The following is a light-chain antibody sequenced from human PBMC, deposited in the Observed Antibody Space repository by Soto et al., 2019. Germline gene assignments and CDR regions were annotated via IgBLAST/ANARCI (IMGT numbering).Light chain of an antibody. CDR3: QQYNSYWT. CDR1: QSISSW. CDR2: DAS. V-gene: IGKV1-5*01. J-gene: IGKJ1*01. Sequence: DIQMTQSPSTLSASVGDRVTITCRASQSISSWLAWYQQKPGKAPKLLIYDASSWESGVPSRFGGSGSGTEFTLTISSLQHDDFATYYCQQYNSYWTFGQGTKVEIK.